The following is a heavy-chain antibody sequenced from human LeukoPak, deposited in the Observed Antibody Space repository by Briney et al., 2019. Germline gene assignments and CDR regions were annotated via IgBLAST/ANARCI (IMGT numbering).Heavy chain of an antibody. CDR2: IYWDDAT. V-gene: IGHV2-5*02. CDR1: GFSLTTEQVA. Sequence: SCPTLVRPTETLTLTCTYSGFSLTTEQVAVGWIRQSPGIALEWFALIYWDDATRYSASLKTRVSITKDISRNQVLLTMANMGPVDTGSYYCARWRATSTIPYSFDYWGRGMLVTVSS. J-gene: IGHJ4*02. CDR3: ARWRATSTIPYSFDY. D-gene: IGHD5/OR15-5a*01.